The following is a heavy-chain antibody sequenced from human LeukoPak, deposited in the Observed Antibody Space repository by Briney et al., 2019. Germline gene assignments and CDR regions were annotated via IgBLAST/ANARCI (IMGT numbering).Heavy chain of an antibody. Sequence: GGSLRLSCAASGFTFSSYSMNWVRQAPGKGLEWVSSISSSSSYIYYADSVKGRFTTSRDNAKNPLYLQMNSLRAEDTAVYYCAREPNLDSSGFDYWGQGTLVTVSS. J-gene: IGHJ4*02. V-gene: IGHV3-21*01. CDR3: AREPNLDSSGFDY. CDR2: ISSSSSYI. CDR1: GFTFSSYS. D-gene: IGHD3-22*01.